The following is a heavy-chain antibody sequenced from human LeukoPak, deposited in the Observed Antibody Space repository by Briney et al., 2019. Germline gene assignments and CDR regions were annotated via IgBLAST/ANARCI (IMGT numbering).Heavy chain of an antibody. CDR3: ARDRLTGAAAGKFDP. Sequence: SETLSLTCAVSGDSIRGSNWWSWVRQSPVKGLEWIGESFHNGATNYNPSLKSRVTISVDTSKNQFSLKLSSVTAADAAVYYCARDRLTGAAAGKFDPWGQGTLVTVSS. CDR1: GDSIRGSNW. CDR2: SFHNGAT. V-gene: IGHV4-4*02. D-gene: IGHD6-13*01. J-gene: IGHJ5*02.